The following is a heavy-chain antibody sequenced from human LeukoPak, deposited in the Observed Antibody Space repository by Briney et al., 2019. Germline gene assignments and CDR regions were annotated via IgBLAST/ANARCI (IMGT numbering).Heavy chain of an antibody. J-gene: IGHJ3*02. CDR3: ARRGSGWYRGVAFDI. Sequence: SVKVSCTASGGTFSSYAISWVRQAPGQGLEWMGRIIPILGIANYAQKFQGRVTITADKSTSTAYMELSSLRSEDTAVYYCARRGSGWYRGVAFDIWGQGTMVTVSS. D-gene: IGHD6-19*01. CDR1: GGTFSSYA. CDR2: IIPILGIA. V-gene: IGHV1-69*04.